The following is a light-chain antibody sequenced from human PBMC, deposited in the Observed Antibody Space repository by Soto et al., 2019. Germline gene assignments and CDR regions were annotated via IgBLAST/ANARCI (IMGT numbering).Light chain of an antibody. CDR3: QQRSNWPPLFS. J-gene: IGKJ3*01. CDR2: DAS. V-gene: IGKV3-11*01. Sequence: EIVLTQSPATLSLSPGERATLSCRASQSVRSYLAWYQQKPGQAPRLLIYDASNRAAGIPARFSGSGSGTDFTLTISNLEPEDFAVYSCQQRSNWPPLFSFGPGTKVDLK. CDR1: QSVRSY.